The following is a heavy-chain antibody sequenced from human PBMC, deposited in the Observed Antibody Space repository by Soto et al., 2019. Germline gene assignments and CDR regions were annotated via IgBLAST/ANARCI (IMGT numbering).Heavy chain of an antibody. D-gene: IGHD4-17*01. V-gene: IGHV4-59*01. Sequence: SETLSLTCTVSGGSISSYYWSWIRQPPGKGLEWIGYIYYSGSTNYNPSLKSRVTISVDTSKNQSSLKLSSVTAADTAVYYCAREQATVNDYGMDVWGQGTTVTVS. J-gene: IGHJ6*02. CDR2: IYYSGST. CDR1: GGSISSYY. CDR3: AREQATVNDYGMDV.